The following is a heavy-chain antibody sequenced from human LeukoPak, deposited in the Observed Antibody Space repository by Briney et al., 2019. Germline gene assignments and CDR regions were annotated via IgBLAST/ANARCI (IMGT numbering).Heavy chain of an antibody. D-gene: IGHD3-22*01. Sequence: GGSLRLSCAASGFTFSNYEFNWVRQAPGKGLEWVSYISSSGRNIYYADSVKGRFTISRDNAKNSLYLQMNSLRDEDTAVYYCASHLNYYDSSGRVDYWGQGTLVTVSS. V-gene: IGHV3-48*03. J-gene: IGHJ4*02. CDR2: ISSSGRNI. CDR3: ASHLNYYDSSGRVDY. CDR1: GFTFSNYE.